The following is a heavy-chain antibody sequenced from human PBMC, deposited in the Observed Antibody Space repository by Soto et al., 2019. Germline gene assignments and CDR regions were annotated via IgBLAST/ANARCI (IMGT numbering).Heavy chain of an antibody. J-gene: IGHJ4*02. CDR2: ISPDDGNT. V-gene: IGHV1-18*01. D-gene: IGHD3-10*01. CDR3: ARAEAPFGESLH. Sequence: GASVKVSCKTSGYTFSSYTIAWVRQAPGQGLEWLGWISPDDGNTEYEQKFQGRVTMTADTLTNNAYMELRSLKYDDTAVYYCARAEAPFGESLHWGQGSPVTASS. CDR1: GYTFSSYT.